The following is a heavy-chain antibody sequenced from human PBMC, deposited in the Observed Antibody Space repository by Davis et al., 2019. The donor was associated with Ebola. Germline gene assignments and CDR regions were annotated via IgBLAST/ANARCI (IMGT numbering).Heavy chain of an antibody. Sequence: GGSLTLSCPASGFTFSTYSMSWVRQAPGKGLEWVASISSDSDYIYHADSAKGRFTISRDNPKNSLYLQMNSLRAEDSAVYYCTRGGRWYDIMTEASLMDVWGKGTTVTVSS. CDR3: TRGGRWYDIMTEASLMDV. V-gene: IGHV3-21*01. CDR2: ISSDSDYI. D-gene: IGHD3-9*01. J-gene: IGHJ6*04. CDR1: GFTFSTYS.